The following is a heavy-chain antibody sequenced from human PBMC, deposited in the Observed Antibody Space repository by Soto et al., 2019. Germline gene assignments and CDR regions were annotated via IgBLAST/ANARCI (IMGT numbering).Heavy chain of an antibody. D-gene: IGHD6-19*01. V-gene: IGHV3-7*01. CDR2: IKQDGSEK. CDR1: GFTFSSYW. CDR3: ARDPLLIAVADESHYYYYGMDV. Sequence: PGGSLRLSCAASGFTFSSYWMSWVRQAPGKGLEWVANIKQDGSEKYYVDSVKGRFTISRDNAKNSLYLQMNSLRAEDTAVYYCARDPLLIAVADESHYYYYGMDVWGQGTTVTVSS. J-gene: IGHJ6*02.